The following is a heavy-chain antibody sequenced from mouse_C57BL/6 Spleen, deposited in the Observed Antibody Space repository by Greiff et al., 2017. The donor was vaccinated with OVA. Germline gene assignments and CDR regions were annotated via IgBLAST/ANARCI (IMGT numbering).Heavy chain of an antibody. CDR1: GYTFTDYY. CDR2: INPNNGGT. D-gene: IGHD2-3*01. Sequence: VQLQQSGPELVKPGASVKISCKASGYTFTDYYMNWVKQSHGKSLEWIGDINPNNGGTSYNQKFKGKATLTVDKSSSTAYMERRSLTSEDSAVYYCARSSDGYYWYFDVWGTGTTVTVSS. CDR3: ARSSDGYYWYFDV. J-gene: IGHJ1*03. V-gene: IGHV1-26*01.